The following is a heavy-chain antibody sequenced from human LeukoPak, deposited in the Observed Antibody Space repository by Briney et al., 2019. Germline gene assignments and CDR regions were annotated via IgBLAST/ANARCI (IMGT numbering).Heavy chain of an antibody. CDR3: AKGYSSSQGVPDY. D-gene: IGHD6-13*01. CDR1: GFTFDDYA. J-gene: IGHJ4*02. Sequence: PGSSLRLSCAASGFTFDDYAMHWVRQAPGKGLEWVSGISWNSGSIGYADSVKGRFTISRDNAKNSLYLQMNSLRAEDTALYYWAKGYSSSQGVPDYWGQGTLVTISS. CDR2: ISWNSGSI. V-gene: IGHV3-9*01.